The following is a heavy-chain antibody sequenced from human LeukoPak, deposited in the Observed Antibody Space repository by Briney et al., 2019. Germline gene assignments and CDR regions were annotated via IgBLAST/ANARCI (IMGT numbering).Heavy chain of an antibody. D-gene: IGHD3-9*01. CDR1: GGSISSTTYY. J-gene: IGHJ3*02. CDR3: ARDFDSPLAFDI. Sequence: SSQTLSLTCTVSGGSISSTTYYWSWIRQPAGKGLEWIGRIHASGTTNYNPSLKSRLTISVDTSKNQFSLKLSSVTAADTAVYYCARDFDSPLAFDIWGQGTMVTVSS. CDR2: IHASGTT. V-gene: IGHV4-61*02.